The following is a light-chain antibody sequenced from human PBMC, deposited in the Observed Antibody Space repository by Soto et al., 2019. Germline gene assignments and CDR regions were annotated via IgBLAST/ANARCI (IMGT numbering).Light chain of an antibody. Sequence: IHLTQSPSSLSASLGDRVAITFRASQGISSYLAWYQQKPWKAPKLLIYAASTLQSGVPSRFSGSGSGTDFTLTISSLQPEDFATYYCQQLNSYPITFGQGTRLEI. V-gene: IGKV1-9*01. CDR2: AAS. CDR1: QGISSY. J-gene: IGKJ5*01. CDR3: QQLNSYPIT.